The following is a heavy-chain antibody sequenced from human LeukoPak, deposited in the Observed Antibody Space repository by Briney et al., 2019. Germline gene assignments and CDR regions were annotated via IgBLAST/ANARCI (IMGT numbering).Heavy chain of an antibody. J-gene: IGHJ6*02. CDR3: ARHSSLPYYFGMDV. CDR1: GGSISSYY. Sequence: SETLSLTCTVSGGSISSYYWSWIRQPPGKGLEWIGYIYYSGNTNYNTSLKSRVTMSVDTSKNQFSLKVSSVTAADTAVYYCARHSSLPYYFGMDVWGQGTTVTVSS. V-gene: IGHV4-59*08. CDR2: IYYSGNT.